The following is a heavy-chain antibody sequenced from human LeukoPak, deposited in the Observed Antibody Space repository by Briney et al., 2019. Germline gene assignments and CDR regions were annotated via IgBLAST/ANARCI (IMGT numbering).Heavy chain of an antibody. CDR3: ARGLRIAAADDFRLVY. CDR1: GGTFSSYA. Sequence: SVKVSCKASGGTFSSYAISWVRQAPGQGLEWMGRIIPILGIANYAQKFQGRVTITADKSTSTAYMELSSLRSEDTAVYYCARGLRIAAADDFRLVYWGRGTLVTVSS. V-gene: IGHV1-69*04. CDR2: IIPILGIA. D-gene: IGHD6-13*01. J-gene: IGHJ4*02.